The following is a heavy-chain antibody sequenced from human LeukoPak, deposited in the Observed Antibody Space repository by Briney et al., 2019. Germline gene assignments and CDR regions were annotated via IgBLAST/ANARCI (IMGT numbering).Heavy chain of an antibody. CDR3: ARASICSSTSCYRPYYYYYGMDV. CDR1: GFTFSSYG. D-gene: IGHD2-2*01. CDR2: IWYDGSNK. V-gene: IGHV3-33*01. Sequence: PGRSLRLSCAASGFTFSSYGMHWVRQAPGKRLEWVAVIWYDGSNKYYADSVKGRFTISRDNSKNTLYLQMNSLRAEDTAVYYCARASICSSTSCYRPYYYYYGMDVWGQGTTVTVSS. J-gene: IGHJ6*02.